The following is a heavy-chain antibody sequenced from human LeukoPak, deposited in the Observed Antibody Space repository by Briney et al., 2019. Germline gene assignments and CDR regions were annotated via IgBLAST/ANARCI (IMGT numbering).Heavy chain of an antibody. CDR1: GFTFSVSA. CDR2: MSYDGSNK. D-gene: IGHD1-14*01. CDR3: ARDAFRMGTHPPDY. J-gene: IGHJ4*02. Sequence: PGGSLRLSCAASGFTFSVSAMHWVRQVPGKGLEWVAFMSYDGSNKYYADSVKGRFTISRDNSKNTVYLQMNSLKTEDTAVYYCARDAFRMGTHPPDYWGQGTLVTVSS. V-gene: IGHV3-30-3*01.